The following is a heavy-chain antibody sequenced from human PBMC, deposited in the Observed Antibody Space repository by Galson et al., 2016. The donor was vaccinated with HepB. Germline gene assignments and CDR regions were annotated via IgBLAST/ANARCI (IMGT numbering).Heavy chain of an antibody. V-gene: IGHV6-1*01. J-gene: IGHJ4*02. D-gene: IGHD1-20*01. Sequence: CAISGDSVSSNSAAWNWIRQSPSRGLEWLGRTYYRSKWYNDYAASVKSRTTINPDTSKNRFSLQLRSVTPEDTAVYYCARVRSYNLHDGVFDYWGQGIRVTVSS. CDR1: GDSVSSNSAA. CDR3: ARVRSYNLHDGVFDY. CDR2: TYYRSKWYN.